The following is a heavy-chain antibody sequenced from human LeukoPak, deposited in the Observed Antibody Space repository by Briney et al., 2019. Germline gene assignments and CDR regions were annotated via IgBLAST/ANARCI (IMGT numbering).Heavy chain of an antibody. CDR3: ARASPAGSYDY. CDR2: INHSGST. CDR1: GGSFSRYY. D-gene: IGHD3-10*01. J-gene: IGHJ4*02. V-gene: IGHV4-34*01. Sequence: PSDTLSLTCAVNGGSFSRYYWSWIRQPPGKGLEWIGEINHSGSTNYNPSLKSRVTISVDTSKNQFSLTLSSVTAADTAVYYCARASPAGSYDYWGQGTLVTVSS.